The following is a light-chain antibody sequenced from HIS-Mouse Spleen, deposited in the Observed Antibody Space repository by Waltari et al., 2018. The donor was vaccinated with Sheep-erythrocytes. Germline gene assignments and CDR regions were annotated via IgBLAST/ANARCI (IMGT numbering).Light chain of an antibody. J-gene: IGLJ1*01. CDR2: DVS. Sequence: QSALTQPASVSGSPGQSITISCTGTSSDVGSYNLVSWYQQHPGKAPKLRIYDVSKRPSGVPDCFSGSKSGNTASLTISGLQAEDEADYYCCSYAGSYNHVFATGTKVTVL. CDR3: CSYAGSYNHV. CDR1: SSDVGSYNL. V-gene: IGLV2-23*02.